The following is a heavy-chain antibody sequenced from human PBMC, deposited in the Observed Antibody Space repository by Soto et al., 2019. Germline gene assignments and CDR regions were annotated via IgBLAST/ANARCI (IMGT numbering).Heavy chain of an antibody. CDR3: ARDGEWYCSSTSCYAGHLYYYGMDV. J-gene: IGHJ6*02. Sequence: QVQLVQSGAEVKKPGASVKVSCKASGYTFTSYGISWVRQAPGQGLEWMGWISAYNGNTNYAQKLQGRVTMTTDTSTSTAHMERRSLRSDDTAVYYCARDGEWYCSSTSCYAGHLYYYGMDVWGQWTTVTVSS. CDR2: ISAYNGNT. CDR1: GYTFTSYG. V-gene: IGHV1-18*01. D-gene: IGHD2-2*01.